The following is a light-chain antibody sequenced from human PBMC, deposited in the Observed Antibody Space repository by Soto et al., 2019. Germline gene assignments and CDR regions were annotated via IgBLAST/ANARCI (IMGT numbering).Light chain of an antibody. Sequence: DIQMTQSPSSLSASVGDRVTITCRASQSIRNYLNWYQQKPGKAPKILIYAASRMQSGVPSRFSGSGSETDFTLTISSLQPDDSATYYCQQIFSPLWTFGQGTKVEV. CDR3: QQIFSPLWT. CDR1: QSIRNY. V-gene: IGKV1-39*01. J-gene: IGKJ1*01. CDR2: AAS.